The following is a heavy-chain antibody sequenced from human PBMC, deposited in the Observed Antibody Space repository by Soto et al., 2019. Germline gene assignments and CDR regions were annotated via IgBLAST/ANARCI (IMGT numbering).Heavy chain of an antibody. Sequence: EVQLVESGGGLVQPGGSLRLSCAASGFTFSSYWMSWVRQAPGKGLEGGANIKQDGSEKYYVDSVKGRFTISRDNAKNSLYLQVNSLRAEDTAVYYCARGGHCSSTSCYTSRSAFEIWGQGTMVTVSS. J-gene: IGHJ3*02. CDR3: ARGGHCSSTSCYTSRSAFEI. CDR1: GFTFSSYW. D-gene: IGHD2-2*02. CDR2: IKQDGSEK. V-gene: IGHV3-7*01.